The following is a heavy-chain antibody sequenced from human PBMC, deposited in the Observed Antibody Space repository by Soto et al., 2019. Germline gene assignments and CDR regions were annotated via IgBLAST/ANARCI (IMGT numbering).Heavy chain of an antibody. J-gene: IGHJ4*02. Sequence: HPGGSVRLSCAASGFTFSTYAMNWVRQPPGKGLEWVSSISGSGAYTYYADSVQGRFTISRDNSKNTLNLQMNSLRAEDTAVYYCARDRHPYSTKYYFDYWGQGTLVTVSS. V-gene: IGHV3-23*01. CDR1: GFTFSTYA. D-gene: IGHD2-2*01. CDR3: ARDRHPYSTKYYFDY. CDR2: ISGSGAYT.